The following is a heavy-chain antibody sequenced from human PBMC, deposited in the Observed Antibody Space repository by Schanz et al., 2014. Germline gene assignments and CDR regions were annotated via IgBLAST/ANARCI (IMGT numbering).Heavy chain of an antibody. V-gene: IGHV1-18*01. CDR3: ARDRVYRFLKGENRFYFDY. D-gene: IGHD3-3*01. CDR2: ISPYNGNT. CDR1: GDTLSSYG. J-gene: IGHJ4*02. Sequence: QVQLVQSGAEVKKPGSSVTVSCKASGDTLSSYGISWVRQAPGQGLEWVAWISPYNGNTAYAQNLKGRVRMTTDTSTATAYMELRSLTSDDTAVYYCARDRVYRFLKGENRFYFDYWGQGTLVIVSS.